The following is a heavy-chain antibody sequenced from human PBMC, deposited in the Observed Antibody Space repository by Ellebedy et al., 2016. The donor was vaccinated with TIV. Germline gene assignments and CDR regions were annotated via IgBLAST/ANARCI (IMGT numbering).Heavy chain of an antibody. CDR1: GATFSGSA. J-gene: IGHJ4*02. V-gene: IGHV1-69*13. CDR3: ARHIGYSNGPSEY. Sequence: ASVKVSCKASGATFSGSAISWVRQAPGQGLEWIGGIIAIFATTKYAQKFQGRVTITADQLTTTSYMELSGLRFEETAVYYCARHIGYSNGPSEYWGQGSLVTVSS. CDR2: IIAIFATT. D-gene: IGHD6-19*01.